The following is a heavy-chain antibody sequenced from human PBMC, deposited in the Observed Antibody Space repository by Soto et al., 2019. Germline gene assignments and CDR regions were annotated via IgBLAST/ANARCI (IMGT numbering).Heavy chain of an antibody. CDR3: ARSSFDY. CDR2: ITSGSSYI. V-gene: IGHV3-21*01. J-gene: IGHJ4*02. Sequence: GSLRLSCAASGFTFSGYTMNWVRQAPGKGLEWVSSITSGSSYIYYADSVKGRFTISRDNAKSSLYLQINSLRAEDTAMYYCARSSFDYWGQGTLVTVSS. CDR1: GFTFSGYT.